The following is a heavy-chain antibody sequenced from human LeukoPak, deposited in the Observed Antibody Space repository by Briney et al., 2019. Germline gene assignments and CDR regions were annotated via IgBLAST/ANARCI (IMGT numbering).Heavy chain of an antibody. J-gene: IGHJ6*02. CDR3: ARARFYSYGGYYYYYGMDV. CDR2: INHSGST. V-gene: IGHV4-34*01. CDR1: GGSFSGYY. Sequence: KPSETLSLTCAVYGGSFSGYYWSWIRQPPGKGLEWIGEINHSGSTNYNPSLKSRVTISVDTSKNQFSLKLSSVTAADTAVYYCARARFYSYGGYYYYYGMDVWGQGTTVTVSS. D-gene: IGHD5-18*01.